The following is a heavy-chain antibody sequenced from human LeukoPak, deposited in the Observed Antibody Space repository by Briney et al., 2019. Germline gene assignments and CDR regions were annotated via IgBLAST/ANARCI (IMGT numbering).Heavy chain of an antibody. CDR1: GYSFTTYW. V-gene: IGHV5-51*01. D-gene: IGHD6-13*01. J-gene: IGHJ3*02. CDR3: ARFGLAATGPSGVFDI. Sequence: GESLKISCKGSGYSFTTYWIGWVRQRPGKGLEWMGIIYPDDSDTTYSPSFQGQVTISADKSISTAYLQWSSLKASDTAMYYCARFGLAATGPSGVFDIWGQGTMVTVSS. CDR2: IYPDDSDT.